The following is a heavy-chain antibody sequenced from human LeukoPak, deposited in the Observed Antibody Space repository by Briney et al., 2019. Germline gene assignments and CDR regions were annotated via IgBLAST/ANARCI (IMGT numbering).Heavy chain of an antibody. V-gene: IGHV1-46*01. CDR3: ARDRGYCSGGSCYQRANWFDP. Sequence: ASVKVSCKASGYTFASYYMHWVRQAPGQGLEWMGIINPSGGSTSYAQKFQGRVTMTRDTSTSTVYMELSSLRSEDTAVYYCARDRGYCSGGSCYQRANWFDPWGQGTLVTVSS. CDR2: INPSGGST. D-gene: IGHD2-15*01. CDR1: GYTFASYY. J-gene: IGHJ5*02.